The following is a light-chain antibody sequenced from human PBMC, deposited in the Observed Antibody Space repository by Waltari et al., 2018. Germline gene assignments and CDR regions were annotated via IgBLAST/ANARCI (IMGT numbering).Light chain of an antibody. CDR2: AAS. V-gene: IGKV1-39*01. CDR3: QQSYTSPYT. CDR1: ESIGRY. Sequence: DIQMTQSPSSLSASVGDRITITCRASESIGRYLNWYQQRPGKAPTLLMYAASNLQSGAPSRVSGSGPGTAFRLTISSLQPEDSATYYCQQSYTSPYTFGQGT. J-gene: IGKJ2*01.